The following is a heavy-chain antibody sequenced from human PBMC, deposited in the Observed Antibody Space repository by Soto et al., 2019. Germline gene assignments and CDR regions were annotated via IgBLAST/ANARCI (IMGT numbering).Heavy chain of an antibody. J-gene: IGHJ4*02. CDR2: IYHSGST. V-gene: IGHV4-30-2*01. CDR3: ARGMTTVTTFDY. Sequence: QLQLQESGSGLVKPSQTLSLTCAVSGGSISSGGYSWSWIRQPPGKGLECIGYIYHSGSTYYNPSLKSRGTTSVDRSKNQFALKLSSVTAADTAVYLCARGMTTVTTFDYWGQGNLVTVSP. D-gene: IGHD4-17*01. CDR1: GGSISSGGYS.